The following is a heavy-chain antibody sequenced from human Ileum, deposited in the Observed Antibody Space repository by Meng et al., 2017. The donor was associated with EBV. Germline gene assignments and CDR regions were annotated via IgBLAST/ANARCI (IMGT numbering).Heavy chain of an antibody. D-gene: IGHD3-22*01. CDR1: GGSISSSNW. CDR3: ARESYSDSSGCYSLDY. CDR2: IHHTEST. J-gene: IGHJ4*02. V-gene: IGHV4-4*02. Sequence: QVPLKESGPGLVKPSGTLSLTCAVSGGSISSSNWWSWVRQAPGKGLEWIGEIHHTESTNYNPSLKSRVTISVDKSKNQFSLKLSSVTAADTAVYYCARESYSDSSGCYSLDYWGQGSLVTVSS.